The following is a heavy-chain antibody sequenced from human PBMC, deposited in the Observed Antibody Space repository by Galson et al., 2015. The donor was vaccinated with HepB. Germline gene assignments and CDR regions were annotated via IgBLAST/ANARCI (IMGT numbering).Heavy chain of an antibody. J-gene: IGHJ6*02. CDR2: VKYDGSAK. CDR1: EFTSSDYW. D-gene: IGHD2-21*01. CDR3: ARDVVPRGIHYVGMDV. Sequence: SLRLSCAASEFTSSDYWMSWVRQAPGKGLEWVAQVKYDGSAKYYVDSAKGRFTISRDNAKNSLYLQMNSLRAEDTAVYYCARDVVPRGIHYVGMDVWGQGTTVTVS. V-gene: IGHV3-7*01.